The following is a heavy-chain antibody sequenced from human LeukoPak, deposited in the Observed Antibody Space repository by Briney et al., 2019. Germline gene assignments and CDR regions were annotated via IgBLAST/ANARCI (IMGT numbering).Heavy chain of an antibody. CDR3: AKDQIGYCSGGSCYDFDY. Sequence: RGSLRLSCAASGFTFSTYDMSWVRQAPGKGLEWVSGISGSGDGTYYADPVKGRFTISRDNSKNTLYLQLNSLRAEDTAIYYCAKDQIGYCSGGSCYDFDYWGQGTLVTVSS. D-gene: IGHD2-15*01. CDR2: ISGSGDGT. J-gene: IGHJ4*02. V-gene: IGHV3-23*01. CDR1: GFTFSTYD.